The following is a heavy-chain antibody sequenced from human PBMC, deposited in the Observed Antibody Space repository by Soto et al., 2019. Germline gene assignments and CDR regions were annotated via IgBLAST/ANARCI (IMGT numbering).Heavy chain of an antibody. CDR3: ARDNRIYILTGYGHAFAI. D-gene: IGHD3-9*01. CDR2: IYYSGST. Sequence: PSETLSLTCTVSGGSISSGGYYWSWIRQHPGKGLEWIGYIYYSGSTYYNPSLKSRVTISVDTSKNQFSLKLSSVTAADTAVYYCARDNRIYILTGYGHAFAIWGQGTMVTVSS. J-gene: IGHJ3*02. V-gene: IGHV4-31*03. CDR1: GGSISSGGYY.